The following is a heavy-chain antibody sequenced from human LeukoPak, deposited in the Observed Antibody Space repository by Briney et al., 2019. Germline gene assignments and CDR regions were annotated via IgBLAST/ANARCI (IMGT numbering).Heavy chain of an antibody. CDR1: GGSISSSSYY. V-gene: IGHV4-39*01. CDR3: AHFRGGAFDF. D-gene: IGHD3-16*01. Sequence: SETLSLTCTVSGGSISSSSYYWGWIRQPPGKGLEWIGSIYYSGSTCYNPSLKSRVTISVDTSNNQFSLKLTSVTAADTAVYYCAHFRGGAFDFWGQGTMVTVSS. CDR2: IYYSGST. J-gene: IGHJ3*01.